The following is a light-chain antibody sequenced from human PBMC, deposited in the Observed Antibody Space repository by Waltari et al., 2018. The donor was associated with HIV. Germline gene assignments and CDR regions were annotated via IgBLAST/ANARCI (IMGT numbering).Light chain of an antibody. V-gene: IGKV3-15*01. Sequence: ERVMTQSPTTLSVSPGERATLSCRASQTVDSDLAWYQQRPGQPPRLLISGASTRATGIPARFSGSGSGTEFTLTINSLQSEDFAVYYCQQYNNWPYTFGQGTRL. J-gene: IGKJ2*01. CDR3: QQYNNWPYT. CDR1: QTVDSD. CDR2: GAS.